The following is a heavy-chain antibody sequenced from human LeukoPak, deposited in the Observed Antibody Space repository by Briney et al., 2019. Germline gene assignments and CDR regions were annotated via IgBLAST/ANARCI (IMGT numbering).Heavy chain of an antibody. CDR2: IFPSGGEI. CDR3: AKGPPLYYYDSSGSMGFFDY. V-gene: IGHV3-23*01. J-gene: IGHJ4*02. CDR1: GFTFSTFA. D-gene: IGHD3-22*01. Sequence: GGSLRLSCAASGFTFSTFAMIWVRQPPGKGLEWVSSIFPSGGEIHYADSVKGRFTISRDNSKNTLYLQMNSLRAEDTAVYYCAKGPPLYYYDSSGSMGFFDYWGQGTLVTVSS.